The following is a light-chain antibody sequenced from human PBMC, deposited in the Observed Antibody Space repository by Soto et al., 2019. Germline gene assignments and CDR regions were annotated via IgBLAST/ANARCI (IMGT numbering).Light chain of an antibody. CDR3: QQYNPGT. CDR1: QSISRG. J-gene: IGKJ1*01. V-gene: IGKV1-5*01. Sequence: DIQMTQSPPTLSASVGDRVTITCRASQSISRGLAWHQQKAGEAPKLLIYDASTLVSGVPSRFSGSGSGTEFTLTISSLQPDDFATYYCQQYNPGTVGQGTKVEIK. CDR2: DAS.